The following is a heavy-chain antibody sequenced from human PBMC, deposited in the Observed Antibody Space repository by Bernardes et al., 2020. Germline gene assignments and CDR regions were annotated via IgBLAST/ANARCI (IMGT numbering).Heavy chain of an antibody. CDR2: IYYSGST. CDR3: ARADRPLPKEGLA. J-gene: IGHJ5*02. Sequence: SETLSLTCTVSGGSISSYYWSWIRQPPGKGLEWIGYIYYSGSTNYNPSLKSRVTISVDTSKNQFSLKLSSVTAADTAVYYCARADRPLPKEGLAWGQGTLVTVSS. CDR1: GGSISSYY. V-gene: IGHV4-59*01. D-gene: IGHD2-2*01.